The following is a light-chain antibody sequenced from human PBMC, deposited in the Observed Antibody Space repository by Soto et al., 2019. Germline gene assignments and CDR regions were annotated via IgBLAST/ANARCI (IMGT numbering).Light chain of an antibody. J-gene: IGKJ3*01. CDR1: QSVSSSY. CDR3: QQFGIYPFT. Sequence: EIVLTQSPGTLSLSPGERATLSCRASQSVSSSYLAWYQQKPGQAPRLHIYGASSRATRIPDRFSGNGSGTDFTLTISRLEPEDFAVYYCQQFGIYPFTFGPGTKVDIK. CDR2: GAS. V-gene: IGKV3-20*01.